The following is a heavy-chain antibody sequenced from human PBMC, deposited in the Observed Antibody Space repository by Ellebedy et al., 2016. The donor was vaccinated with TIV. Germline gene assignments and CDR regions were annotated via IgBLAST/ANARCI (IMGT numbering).Heavy chain of an antibody. CDR1: GGTFSSYA. CDR2: IIPIFGTA. CDR3: ARATTVTTEPGMDV. D-gene: IGHD4-17*01. Sequence: SVKVSCXASGGTFSSYAISWVRQAPGQGLEWMGGIIPIFGTANYAQKFQGRVTITADKSTSTAYMELSSLRSEDTAVYYCARATTVTTEPGMDVWGQGTTVTVSS. J-gene: IGHJ6*02. V-gene: IGHV1-69*06.